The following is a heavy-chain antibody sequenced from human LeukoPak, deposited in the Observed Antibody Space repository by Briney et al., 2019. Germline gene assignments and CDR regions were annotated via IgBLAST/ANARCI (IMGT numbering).Heavy chain of an antibody. Sequence: GASVSLSCAASGFILRICAMSWARHARGEGVEWATDISGSGGNTFCTLSVGGRLSISRDYSKNTLYLQMNSMRPEDTAVYYCAGGATAIPGDAFDIWGQGTMVTVSS. J-gene: IGHJ3*02. CDR1: GFILRICA. CDR3: AGGATAIPGDAFDI. CDR2: ISGSGGNT. V-gene: IGHV3-23*01. D-gene: IGHD2-2*02.